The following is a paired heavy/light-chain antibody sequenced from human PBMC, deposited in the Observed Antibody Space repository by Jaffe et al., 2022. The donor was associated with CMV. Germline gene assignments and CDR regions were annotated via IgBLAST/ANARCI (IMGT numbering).Heavy chain of an antibody. V-gene: IGHV4-59*01. CDR3: ARATYYYDSSGYSGWFDP. J-gene: IGHJ5*02. CDR2: IYYSGST. CDR1: GGSISSYY. Sequence: QVQLQESGPGLVKPSETLSLTCTVSGGSISSYYWSWIRQPPGKGLEWIGYIYYSGSTNYNPSLKSRVTISVDTSKNQFSLKLSSVTAADTAVYYCARATYYYDSSGYSGWFDPWGQGTLVTVSS. D-gene: IGHD3-22*01.
Light chain of an antibody. Sequence: SYELTQPLSVSVALGQTARITCGGNNIGSKNVHWYQQKPGQAPVLVIYRDSNRPSGIPERFSGSNSGNTATLTISRAQAGDEADYYCQVWDSSTEVFGGGTKLTVL. V-gene: IGLV3-9*01. J-gene: IGLJ2*01. CDR3: QVWDSSTEV. CDR1: NIGSKN. CDR2: RDS.